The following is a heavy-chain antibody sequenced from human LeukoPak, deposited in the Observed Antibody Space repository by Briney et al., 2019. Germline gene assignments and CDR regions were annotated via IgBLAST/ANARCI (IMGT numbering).Heavy chain of an antibody. CDR2: INTDGSST. Sequence: GGSLRLSCAASGFTFSSYWMHWVRQAPGKGLVWVSRINTDGSSTGYADSVKGRFTISRDNAKNTLYLQMNSLRAEDTAVYYCARDIQQLVLDYWGQGTLVTVSS. J-gene: IGHJ4*02. CDR1: GFTFSSYW. D-gene: IGHD6-13*01. CDR3: ARDIQQLVLDY. V-gene: IGHV3-74*01.